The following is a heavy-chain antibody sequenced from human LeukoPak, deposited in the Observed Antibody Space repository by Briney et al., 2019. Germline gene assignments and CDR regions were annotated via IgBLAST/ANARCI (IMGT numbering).Heavy chain of an antibody. J-gene: IGHJ4*02. Sequence: GGSLRLSCAASGFTFSSYGMHWVRQAPGKGLEWVAVIWYDGSNKYYADSVKGRFTISRDNSKNTLYLQMNSLRAEDTAVYYCARGPHIEVVTALDYWGQGTLVTASS. CDR2: IWYDGSNK. D-gene: IGHD2-21*02. CDR3: ARGPHIEVVTALDY. CDR1: GFTFSSYG. V-gene: IGHV3-33*01.